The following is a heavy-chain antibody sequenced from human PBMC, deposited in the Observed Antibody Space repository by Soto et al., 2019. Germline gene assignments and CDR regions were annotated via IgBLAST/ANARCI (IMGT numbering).Heavy chain of an antibody. J-gene: IGHJ3*02. CDR3: AKDKGDGDAFDI. V-gene: IGHV3-30*18. CDR2: ISYDGSNK. Sequence: QVQLVESGGGVVQPGRSLRLSCAASGFTFSSYGMHWVRQAPGKGLEWVAVISYDGSNKYYAESVKGRFTISRDNSKNTLYLQMNSLRAEDTAVYYCAKDKGDGDAFDIWGQGTMVTVSS. CDR1: GFTFSSYG.